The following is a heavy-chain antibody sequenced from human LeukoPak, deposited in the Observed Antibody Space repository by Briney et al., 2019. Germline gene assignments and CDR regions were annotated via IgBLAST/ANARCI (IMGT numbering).Heavy chain of an antibody. CDR2: ISYDGSNE. CDR1: GFTFSSYV. D-gene: IGHD2/OR15-2a*01. Sequence: PGGSLRLSCAASGFTFSSYVMHWVRQAPGKGLEWVAIISYDGSNEYYADSVKGRFTISRDNSKNTLYLQMNSLRAEDTAVYYCARVLWPTRDMDVWGKGTTVTVSS. CDR3: ARVLWPTRDMDV. J-gene: IGHJ6*03. V-gene: IGHV3-30*04.